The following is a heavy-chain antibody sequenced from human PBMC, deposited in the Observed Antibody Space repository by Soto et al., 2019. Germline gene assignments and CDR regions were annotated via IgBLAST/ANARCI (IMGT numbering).Heavy chain of an antibody. V-gene: IGHV1-69*02. CDR3: ARSSNY. J-gene: IGHJ4*02. CDR1: GGTFSSYT. D-gene: IGHD2-8*01. Sequence: QVQLVQSGAEVKKPGSSVKVSCKASGGTFSSYTISWVRQAPGQGLEWMGRIIPIRGIANYAQKFQGRVTIAADKSTSTAYMELSSVRSEDTAVYFWARSSNYWGQATLVTVSS. CDR2: IIPIRGIA.